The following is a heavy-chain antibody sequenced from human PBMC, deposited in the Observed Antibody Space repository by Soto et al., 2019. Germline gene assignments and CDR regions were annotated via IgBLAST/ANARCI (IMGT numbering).Heavy chain of an antibody. D-gene: IGHD6-19*01. Sequence: GSLRLSCAASGFTFSSYAMSWVRQAPGKGLEWVSAISGSGGSTYYADSVKGRITISRDNSKNTLYLQMNSLRAEDTAVYFCARARYSSGWYFYYGMDVWGQGTTVTVSS. CDR1: GFTFSSYA. CDR2: ISGSGGST. V-gene: IGHV3-23*01. J-gene: IGHJ6*02. CDR3: ARARYSSGWYFYYGMDV.